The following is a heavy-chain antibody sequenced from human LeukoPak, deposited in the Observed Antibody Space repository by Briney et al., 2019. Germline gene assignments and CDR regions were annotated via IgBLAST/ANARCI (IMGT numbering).Heavy chain of an antibody. D-gene: IGHD4-17*01. J-gene: IGHJ6*02. CDR2: IYSGGST. CDR1: GFTVSSNY. Sequence: PGGSLRLSCAASGFTVSSNYMSWVRQAPGKGLEWVSVIYSGGSTYYADSVKGRFTISRDNSKNTLYLQMNSLRAEDTAVYYCARDQRLRTYYYYGMDVWGQGTTVTVSS. CDR3: ARDQRLRTYYYYGMDV. V-gene: IGHV3-66*02.